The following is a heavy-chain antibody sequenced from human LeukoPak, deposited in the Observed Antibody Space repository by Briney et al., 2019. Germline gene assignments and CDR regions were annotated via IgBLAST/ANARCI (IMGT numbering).Heavy chain of an antibody. Sequence: GGSLRLSCTASGFIFSNSGMHGVRQAPGKGLEWVAVISYDDNYKYYVDSVKGRFTISRDNSKNKLSLQMNSLRPEDSAISYCARFWDYYGMDVWGQGTTVIVSS. J-gene: IGHJ6*02. CDR2: ISYDDNYK. V-gene: IGHV3-30*03. CDR1: GFIFSNSG. D-gene: IGHD3-16*01. CDR3: ARFWDYYGMDV.